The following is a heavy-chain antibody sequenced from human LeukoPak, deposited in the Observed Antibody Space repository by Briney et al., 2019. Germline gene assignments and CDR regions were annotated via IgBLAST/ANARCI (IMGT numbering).Heavy chain of an antibody. CDR2: ISPGTI. V-gene: IGHV3-48*01. CDR3: TRDGRVAYEMDV. D-gene: IGHD2-15*01. J-gene: IGHJ6*02. Sequence: PGGSLRLSCTASGFTFSSYWMHWVRQAPGKGLEWVSYISPGTIYYADSVKGRFTISRDNAKNSLYLQMNSLRAEDTAVYYCTRDGRVAYEMDVWGQGTTVTVSS. CDR1: GFTFSSYW.